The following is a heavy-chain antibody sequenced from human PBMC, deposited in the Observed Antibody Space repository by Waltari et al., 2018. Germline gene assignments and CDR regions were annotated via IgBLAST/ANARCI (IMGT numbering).Heavy chain of an antibody. D-gene: IGHD3-3*01. V-gene: IGHV4-34*01. CDR2: INHSGST. J-gene: IGHJ5*02. Sequence: QVQLQQWGAGLLKPSETLSLTCAVYGGSFSGYYWSWIRQPPGKGLEWIGEINHSGSTNYNPSHKSRVTISVDTSKNQFSLKLSSVTAADTAVYYCARASGYYDFWSGYYPHANWFDPWGQGTLVTVSS. CDR3: ARASGYYDFWSGYYPHANWFDP. CDR1: GGSFSGYY.